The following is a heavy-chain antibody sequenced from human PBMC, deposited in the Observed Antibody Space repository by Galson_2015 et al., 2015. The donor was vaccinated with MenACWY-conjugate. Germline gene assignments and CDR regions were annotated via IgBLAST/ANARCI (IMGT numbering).Heavy chain of an antibody. CDR1: GVSFSNYG. CDR2: VSYDGSNK. CDR3: ANTHSYYGYYGMDV. J-gene: IGHJ6*02. V-gene: IGHV3-30*18. D-gene: IGHD3-10*01. Sequence: ALRLACAASGVSFSNYGMHWVRQAPGKGLEWVAAVSYDGSNKHYADSVKGRFTISRDNSKNTLYLQMNSLRVEDTAVYYCANTHSYYGYYGMDVWGQGTTVTVSS.